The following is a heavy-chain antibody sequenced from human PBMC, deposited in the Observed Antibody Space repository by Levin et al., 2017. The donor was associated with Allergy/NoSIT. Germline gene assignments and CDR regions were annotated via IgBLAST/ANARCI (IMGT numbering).Heavy chain of an antibody. CDR1: GGSISSYY. V-gene: IGHV4-59*01. D-gene: IGHD3-9*01. Sequence: NPSETLSLTCTVSGGSISSYYWSWIRQPPGKGLEWIGYIYYSGSTNYNPSLKSRVTISVDTSKNQFSLKLSSVTAADTAVYYCARVYYDILTGYYQFDYWGQGTLVTVSS. CDR2: IYYSGST. CDR3: ARVYYDILTGYYQFDY. J-gene: IGHJ4*02.